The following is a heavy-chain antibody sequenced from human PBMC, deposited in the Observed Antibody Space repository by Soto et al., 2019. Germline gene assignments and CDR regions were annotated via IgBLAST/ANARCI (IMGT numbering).Heavy chain of an antibody. Sequence: EVQLVESGGGVVQPGGSLKLSCAASGFSFSGSAMHWVRQASGKGLEWVGRIRSKTHNHATAYAVSGGVRFTISRDESTNTASPEMIRLKTEDTAVYSCNRQGRGQGRDHFVNTGDSASIVEWGQGTLATVSS. V-gene: IGHV3-73*02. J-gene: IGHJ4*02. CDR2: IRSKTHNHAT. D-gene: IGHD2-21*01. CDR3: NRQGRGQGRDHFVNTGDSASIVE. CDR1: GFSFSGSA.